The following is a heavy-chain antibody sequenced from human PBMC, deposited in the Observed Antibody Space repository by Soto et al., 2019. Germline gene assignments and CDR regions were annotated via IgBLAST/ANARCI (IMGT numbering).Heavy chain of an antibody. V-gene: IGHV4-30-2*01. J-gene: IGHJ4*02. CDR2: IYHSGST. D-gene: IGHD5-12*01. Sequence: SETLSLTCAGSGGSISSGGYSWSWIRQPPGKGLEWIGYIYHSGSTYYNPSLKSRVTISVDRSKNQFSLKLSSVTAADTAVYYCAAGGGLPRYYWGQGTLVTVSS. CDR1: GGSISSGGYS. CDR3: AAGGGLPRYY.